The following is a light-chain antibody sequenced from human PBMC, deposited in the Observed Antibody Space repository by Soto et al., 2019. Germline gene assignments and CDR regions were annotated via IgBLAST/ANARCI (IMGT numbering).Light chain of an antibody. J-gene: IGKJ2*01. CDR2: DAS. CDR1: QSISKW. Sequence: DILMTQSPSILSASVGDTVTITCRASQSISKWVAWYQQRAGKAPTALIFDASNSEKGVPSRFSGSGSGTEFTLIISGLQPEDFATYYCHQYDSYPYTFSQGTKVDIK. CDR3: HQYDSYPYT. V-gene: IGKV1-5*01.